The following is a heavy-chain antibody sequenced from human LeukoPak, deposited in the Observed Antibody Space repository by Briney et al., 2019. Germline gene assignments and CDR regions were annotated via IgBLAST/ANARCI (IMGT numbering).Heavy chain of an antibody. CDR1: GGSISSYY. V-gene: IGHV4-59*01. Sequence: SETLSLTCTVSGGSISSYYWSWIRQPPGKGLEWIGYIYYSGSTTYNPSLKSRVTISVDTSKNQFSLKLSSVTAADTAVYYCARVTYYYDSSGYFGTSDYYYYMDVWGKGTTVTISS. CDR2: IYYSGST. CDR3: ARVTYYYDSSGYFGTSDYYYYMDV. D-gene: IGHD3-22*01. J-gene: IGHJ6*03.